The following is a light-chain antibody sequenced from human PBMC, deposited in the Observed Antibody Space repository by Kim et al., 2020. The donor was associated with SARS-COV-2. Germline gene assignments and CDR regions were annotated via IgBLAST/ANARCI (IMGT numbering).Light chain of an antibody. CDR1: KLGDNF. Sequence: SYELTQPPSVSVSPGQTASITCSGDKLGDNFASWYQQKPGQPPVLVIYRDTERPSEIPERFSGSNSGNTATLTISGTQTIDEAAYYCQTWDSRTVVFGGG. V-gene: IGLV3-1*01. CDR3: QTWDSRTVV. CDR2: RDT. J-gene: IGLJ2*01.